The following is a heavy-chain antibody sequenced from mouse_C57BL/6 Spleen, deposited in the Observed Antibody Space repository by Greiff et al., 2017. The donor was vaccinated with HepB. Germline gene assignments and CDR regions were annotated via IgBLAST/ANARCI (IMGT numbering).Heavy chain of an antibody. CDR3: ARGEGYDGYYYAMDY. CDR1: GYTFTSYG. D-gene: IGHD2-2*01. CDR2: IYPRSGNT. Sequence: VQLQQSGAELARPGASVKLSCKASGYTFTSYGISWVKQRTGQGLEWIGEIYPRSGNTYYNEKFKGKATLTADKSSSTAYMELRSLTSEDSAVYFCARGEGYDGYYYAMDYWGQGASVTVSS. J-gene: IGHJ4*01. V-gene: IGHV1-81*01.